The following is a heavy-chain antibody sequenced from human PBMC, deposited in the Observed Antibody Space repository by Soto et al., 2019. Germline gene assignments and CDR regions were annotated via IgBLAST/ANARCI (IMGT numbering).Heavy chain of an antibody. J-gene: IGHJ4*02. D-gene: IGHD3-9*01. CDR1: GYTFTGYY. Sequence: XSVKVSCKASGYTFTGYYMRLVRQAPGQGLEWMGWINPNSGGTNYAQKFQGWVTMTRDTSISTAYMELSRLRSDDTAVYYCAKLPQYDILTGYLNYFDFWGQGTLVTVSS. V-gene: IGHV1-2*04. CDR3: AKLPQYDILTGYLNYFDF. CDR2: INPNSGGT.